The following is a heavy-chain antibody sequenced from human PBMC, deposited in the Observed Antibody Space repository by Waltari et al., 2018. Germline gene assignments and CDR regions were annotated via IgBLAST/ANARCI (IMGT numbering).Heavy chain of an antibody. CDR2: IYHNGST. CDR1: GGSLRSTNW. D-gene: IGHD6-25*01. CDR3: ARDAIRAALDH. Sequence: QVQLQESGPGLVKPSGTLSLTCAVSGGSLRSTNWWSWVRQPPGRGLEWIGEIYHNGSTSYNPSLVRLVTVSVDKSKNQFSLKVTSVTAADTAVYYCARDAIRAALDHWGPGILVTVSS. J-gene: IGHJ4*02. V-gene: IGHV4-4*02.